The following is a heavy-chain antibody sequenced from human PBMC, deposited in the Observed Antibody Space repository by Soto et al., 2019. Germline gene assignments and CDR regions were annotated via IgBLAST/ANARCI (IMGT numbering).Heavy chain of an antibody. V-gene: IGHV3-33*01. D-gene: IGHD3-10*02. J-gene: IGHJ6*02. Sequence: QVQLVESGGGVVQPGRSLRLSCAASGFTFSSYGMHWVRQAPGEGLEWVAVIWYDGSTKYYADSVKGGFTISRDNSKNTLYLQMNSLRAEYTAVYYCARGIVRGVIYYGMDVWGQGTTVTVSS. CDR2: IWYDGSTK. CDR1: GFTFSSYG. CDR3: ARGIVRGVIYYGMDV.